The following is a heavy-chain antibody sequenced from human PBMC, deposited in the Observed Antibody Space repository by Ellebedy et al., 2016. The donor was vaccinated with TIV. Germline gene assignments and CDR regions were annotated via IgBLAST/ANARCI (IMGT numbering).Heavy chain of an antibody. J-gene: IGHJ5*02. D-gene: IGHD3-22*01. CDR3: ARENGSGYYWFDP. CDR1: GGSLSGYS. Sequence: MPSETLSLTCAVYGGSLSGYSWSWIRQPPGKGLEWIGEINHSGSTNYNPSLTSRVTVSADTSKDQFSLKLTSVTAADTAVYYCARENGSGYYWFDPWGQGAPVTVSS. CDR2: INHSGST. V-gene: IGHV4-34*01.